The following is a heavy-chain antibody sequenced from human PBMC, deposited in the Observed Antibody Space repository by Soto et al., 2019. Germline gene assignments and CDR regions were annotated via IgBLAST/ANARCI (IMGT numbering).Heavy chain of an antibody. CDR3: AREVRSMDV. CDR2: IWYDGSNK. CDR1: GFTFSSYG. J-gene: IGHJ6*02. V-gene: IGHV3-33*01. Sequence: QVQLVESGGGVVQPGRSLRLSCAASGFTFSSYGMHWVRQAPGKGLEWVAVIWYDGSNKYYADSVKGRFTISRDNSKNTLYLQMSSLRAEDTAVYYCAREVRSMDVWGQGTTVTVSS. D-gene: IGHD3-3*01.